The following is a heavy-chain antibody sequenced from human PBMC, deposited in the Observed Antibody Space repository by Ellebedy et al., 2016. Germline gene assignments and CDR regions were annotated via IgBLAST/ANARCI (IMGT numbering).Heavy chain of an antibody. Sequence: SGPTLVKPTQTLTLTCTLSGYSLDTSGVAVGWLRQPPGKALEWLGFIYWNDGKRYRPSLTSRLTITKDTSKSQVVLVMTNMAPVDTGTYYCARLDFWNDLTVDYWGQGILVTVSS. D-gene: IGHD1-1*01. V-gene: IGHV2-5*01. CDR2: IYWNDGK. CDR3: ARLDFWNDLTVDY. J-gene: IGHJ4*02. CDR1: GYSLDTSGVA.